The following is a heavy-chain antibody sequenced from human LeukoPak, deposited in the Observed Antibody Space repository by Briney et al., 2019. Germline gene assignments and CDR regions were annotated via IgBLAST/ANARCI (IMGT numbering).Heavy chain of an antibody. CDR2: ISSSSSYI. CDR1: GFIYSSYS. V-gene: IGHV3-21*01. D-gene: IGHD1-26*01. J-gene: IGHJ3*02. Sequence: GGSLRLSCVASGFIYSSYSMNWVRQAPGKGLEWVSSISSSSSYIYYADSVKGRFTISRDNAKNSLYLQMNSLRAEDTAVYYCARVIGWDEPFDIWGQGTMVTVSS. CDR3: ARVIGWDEPFDI.